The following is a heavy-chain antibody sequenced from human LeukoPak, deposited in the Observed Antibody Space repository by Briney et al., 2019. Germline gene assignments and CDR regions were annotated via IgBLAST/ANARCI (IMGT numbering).Heavy chain of an antibody. J-gene: IGHJ3*02. CDR2: IYYSEST. CDR1: GGSISSFY. D-gene: IGHD2-15*01. Sequence: PSETLSLTCTVSGGSISSFYWGWIRQPPGKGLEWIGYIYYSESTSYNPSLKSRVTISVDTSKNQFSLKLSSVTAADTAVYYCARLSPVADCSGGSCYSVRAFDIWGQGTMVTVSS. V-gene: IGHV4-59*08. CDR3: ARLSPVADCSGGSCYSVRAFDI.